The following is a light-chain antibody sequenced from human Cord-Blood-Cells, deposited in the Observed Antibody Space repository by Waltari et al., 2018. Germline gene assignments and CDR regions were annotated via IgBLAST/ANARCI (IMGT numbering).Light chain of an antibody. CDR1: QSVSSSY. V-gene: IGKV3-20*01. J-gene: IGKJ4*01. CDR2: GAS. Sequence: EIVLTQSPGTLSLSPGERATLSCRASQSVSSSYLAWYQQKPGQAPRLLIYGASSRATGIPDRFSGSGSGTDFTLTISRLEPEDFAVYYCQQYGSSPQAFGGGTKVGIK. CDR3: QQYGSSPQA.